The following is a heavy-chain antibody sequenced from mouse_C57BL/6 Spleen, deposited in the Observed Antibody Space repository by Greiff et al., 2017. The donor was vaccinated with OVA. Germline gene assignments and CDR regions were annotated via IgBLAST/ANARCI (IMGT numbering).Heavy chain of an antibody. J-gene: IGHJ2*01. V-gene: IGHV1-61*01. CDR3: ARGYDGYPLDY. CDR2: IYPSDSET. CDR1: GYTFTSYW. Sequence: VQLQQPGAELVRPGSSVKLSCKASGYTFTSYWMDWVKQRPGQGLEWIGNIYPSDSETYYNQKFKDKATLTVDKSSSTAYMQLSSLTSEDSAVYYCARGYDGYPLDYWGQGTTLTVSS. D-gene: IGHD2-3*01.